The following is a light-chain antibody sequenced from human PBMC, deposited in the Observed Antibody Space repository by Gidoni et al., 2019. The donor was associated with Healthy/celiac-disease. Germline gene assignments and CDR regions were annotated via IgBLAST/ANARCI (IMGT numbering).Light chain of an antibody. CDR2: GAS. CDR3: QQYNNWPRGS. Sequence: EIVMTQSPATLSVSPGERATLSCRASQSVSSNLAWYQQKPGQAPRLLIYGASTRATGIPARFSGSGSGTEFTLTISSLQSEDFAVYYCQQYNNWPRGSFXQXTKLXIK. CDR1: QSVSSN. V-gene: IGKV3-15*01. J-gene: IGKJ2*04.